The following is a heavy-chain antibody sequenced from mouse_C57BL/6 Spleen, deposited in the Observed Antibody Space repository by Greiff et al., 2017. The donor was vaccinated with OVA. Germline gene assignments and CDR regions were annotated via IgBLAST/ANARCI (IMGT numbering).Heavy chain of an antibody. J-gene: IGHJ1*03. CDR3: ARKDYYGSSYYWYFDV. V-gene: IGHV1-75*01. Sequence: QVQLQQSGPELVKPGASVKISCKASGYTFTDYYINWVKQRPGQGLEWIGWIFPGSGSTYYNEKFKGKATLTVDKSSSTAYMLLSSLTSEDSAVYFCARKDYYGSSYYWYFDVWGTGTTVTVSS. CDR1: GYTFTDYY. D-gene: IGHD1-1*01. CDR2: IFPGSGST.